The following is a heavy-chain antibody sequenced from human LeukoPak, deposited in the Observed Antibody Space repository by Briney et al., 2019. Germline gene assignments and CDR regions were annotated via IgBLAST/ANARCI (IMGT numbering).Heavy chain of an antibody. Sequence: PSQTLSLTCTVSGASISSGEYYWRWIRQPAGRGLEWVGRIFTTGNTDYNASLESRVTISVDTSKNRFSLNLTSVTAADTAVYYCGRLGSGTLEFDSWGQGTLVTVSS. CDR3: GRLGSGTLEFDS. CDR2: IFTTGNT. J-gene: IGHJ4*02. D-gene: IGHD1-7*01. CDR1: GASISSGEYY. V-gene: IGHV4-61*02.